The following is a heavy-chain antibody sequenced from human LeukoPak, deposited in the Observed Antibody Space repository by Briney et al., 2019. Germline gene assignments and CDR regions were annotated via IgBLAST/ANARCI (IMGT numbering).Heavy chain of an antibody. CDR2: IYYSGST. Sequence: NPSETLSLTCTVSGGSISSSSYYWGWIRQPPGKGLEWIGSIYYSGSTYYNPSLKSRVTISVDTSKNQYSLKLSSVTPADTAVYYCASARYYYDSSGYYVEYFQHWGQGTLVTVSS. J-gene: IGHJ1*01. CDR3: ASARYYYDSSGYYVEYFQH. V-gene: IGHV4-39*07. D-gene: IGHD3-22*01. CDR1: GGSISSSSYY.